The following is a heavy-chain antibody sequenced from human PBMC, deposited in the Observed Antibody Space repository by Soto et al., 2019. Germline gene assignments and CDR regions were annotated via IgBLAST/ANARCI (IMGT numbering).Heavy chain of an antibody. D-gene: IGHD6-19*01. CDR1: GYTFISYD. V-gene: IGHV1-8*01. J-gene: IGHJ4*02. CDR2: MNPNSGNT. CDR3: ARGQRWGVAVAGGGDF. Sequence: QVQLVQSGAEVKKPGASVKVSCKASGYTFISYDINWVRQAAGQGLEWMGWMNPNSGNTVYAQKFPGRVTMTRNTSISTAYMELSNLRSEDTAVYFCARGQRWGVAVAGGGDFWGQGTLVTISS.